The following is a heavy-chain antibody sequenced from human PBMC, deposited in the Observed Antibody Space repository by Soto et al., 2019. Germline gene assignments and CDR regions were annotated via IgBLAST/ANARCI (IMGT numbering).Heavy chain of an antibody. CDR2: INPSGGST. V-gene: IGHV1-46*03. J-gene: IGHJ6*03. CDR3: ARGYGDFYYYYYMDV. CDR1: GYTFTSYY. Sequence: ASVKVSCKASGYTFTSYYMHWVRQAPGQGLEWMGIINPSGGSTSYAQKFQGRVTMTRDTSTSTVYMELSSLRSEDTAVYYCARGYGDFYYYYYMDVWGKGTTVTVSS. D-gene: IGHD4-17*01.